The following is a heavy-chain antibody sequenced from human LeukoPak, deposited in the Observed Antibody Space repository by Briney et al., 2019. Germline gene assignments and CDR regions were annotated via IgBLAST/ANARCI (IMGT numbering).Heavy chain of an antibody. D-gene: IGHD2-2*01. CDR1: GFTFSSYS. CDR3: ARELICTSCYGHDY. CDR2: ISSSSSYI. Sequence: AGGSLRLSCAASGFTFSSYSMNWVRQAPGKGLEWVSSISSSSSYIYYADSVKGRFTISRDNAKNSLYLQMNSLRAEDTAVYYCARELICTSCYGHDYWGQGTLVTVSS. V-gene: IGHV3-21*01. J-gene: IGHJ4*02.